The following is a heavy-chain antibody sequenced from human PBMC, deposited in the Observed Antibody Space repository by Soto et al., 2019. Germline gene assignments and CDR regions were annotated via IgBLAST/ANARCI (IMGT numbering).Heavy chain of an antibody. CDR1: AYTFTSYG. V-gene: IGHV1-18*04. D-gene: IGHD4-17*01. CDR2: ISANNGNT. J-gene: IGHJ6*02. Sequence: WASVKVSCKASAYTFTSYGITWVRQAPGQGLEWMGWISANNGNTNYAQKVQGRVTMTTDTSTSTAYMELRSLRSDDTGVYYCARDRPTTVTKYNYYGLDVWGQGTTVTVSS. CDR3: ARDRPTTVTKYNYYGLDV.